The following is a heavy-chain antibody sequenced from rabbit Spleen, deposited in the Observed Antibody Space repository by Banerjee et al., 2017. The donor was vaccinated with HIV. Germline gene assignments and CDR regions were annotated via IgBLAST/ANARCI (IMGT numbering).Heavy chain of an antibody. V-gene: IGHV1S45*01. Sequence: QEQLVESGGGLVRPEGSLKLSCTASGFSFSNKAVMCWVRQAPGKGLQWIACINAATGKPVYASWAKGRFTISRTSSTTVTLQMTSLTAADTAKYFCARDLVGVIGWNFYLWGPGTLVTVS. CDR3: ARDLVGVIGWNFYL. D-gene: IGHD1-1*01. CDR1: GFSFSNKAV. CDR2: INAATGKP. J-gene: IGHJ4*01.